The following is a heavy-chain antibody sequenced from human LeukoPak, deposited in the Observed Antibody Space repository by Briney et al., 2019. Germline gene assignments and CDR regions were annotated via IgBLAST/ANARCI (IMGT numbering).Heavy chain of an antibody. J-gene: IGHJ4*02. CDR2: IYTSGST. D-gene: IGHD5-24*01. Sequence: PSQTLSLTCTVSGGSISSGGYYWSWIRQPAGKGLEWIGRIYTSGSTNYNPSLKSRVTMSVDTSKNQFSLKLSSVTAADTAVYYCASQDGYHDPFDYWGQGTLVTVSS. V-gene: IGHV4-61*02. CDR1: GGSISSGGYY. CDR3: ASQDGYHDPFDY.